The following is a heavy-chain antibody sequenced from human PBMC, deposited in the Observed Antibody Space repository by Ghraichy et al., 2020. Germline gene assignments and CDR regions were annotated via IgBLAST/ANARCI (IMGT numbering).Heavy chain of an antibody. D-gene: IGHD5-18*01. CDR1: GFTFSSYG. Sequence: GGSLRLSCAASGFTFSSYGMHWVRQAPGKGLEWVAFIRYDGSNKYYADSVKGRFTISRDNSKNTLYLQMNSLRAEDTAVYYCAKDGYSYGYSFLGYFAYWGQGPLVTVSS. CDR3: AKDGYSYGYSFLGYFAY. J-gene: IGHJ4*02. CDR2: IRYDGSNK. V-gene: IGHV3-30*02.